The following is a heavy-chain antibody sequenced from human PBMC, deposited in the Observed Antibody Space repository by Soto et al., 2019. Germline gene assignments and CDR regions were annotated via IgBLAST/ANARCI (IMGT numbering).Heavy chain of an antibody. CDR1: GFTFSSYD. Sequence: GGSLRLSCAASGFTFSSYDMHWVRQATGKGLEWVSAIGTAGDTYYPGSVKGRFTISRENAKNSLYLQMNSLRAEDTAVYYCARSQDYYYGMDVWGQGTTVTVSS. CDR2: IGTAGDT. J-gene: IGHJ6*02. V-gene: IGHV3-13*01. CDR3: ARSQDYYYGMDV.